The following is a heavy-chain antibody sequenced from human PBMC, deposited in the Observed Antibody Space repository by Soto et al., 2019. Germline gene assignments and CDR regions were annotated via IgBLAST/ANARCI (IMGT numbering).Heavy chain of an antibody. D-gene: IGHD5-18*01. V-gene: IGHV4-61*01. CDR2: IYYSGST. CDR1: GGSVSSGSYY. CDR3: ARISGYSYGLPPYFDY. J-gene: IGHJ4*02. Sequence: QVQLQESGPGLVKPSETLSLTCTVSGGSVSSGSYYWSWIRQPPGKGLEWIGYIYYSGSTNYNPSLKSRAIISVDTSKNQFSLKPSSVTAADTAVYYCARISGYSYGLPPYFDYWGQGTLVTVSS.